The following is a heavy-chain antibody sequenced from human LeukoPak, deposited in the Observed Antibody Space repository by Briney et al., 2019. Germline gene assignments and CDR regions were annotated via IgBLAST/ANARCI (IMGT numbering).Heavy chain of an antibody. J-gene: IGHJ6*02. CDR1: GYTFTSYY. Sequence: GASVKVSCKASGYTFTSYYMHWVRQAPGQGLEWMGIINPSGGSTSYAQKFQGRVTMTRDTSTSTVYMELSSLRSEDTAVYHCAREPVVVPVAFKVDGMDVWGQGTTVTVSS. D-gene: IGHD2-2*01. V-gene: IGHV1-46*01. CDR3: AREPVVVPVAFKVDGMDV. CDR2: INPSGGST.